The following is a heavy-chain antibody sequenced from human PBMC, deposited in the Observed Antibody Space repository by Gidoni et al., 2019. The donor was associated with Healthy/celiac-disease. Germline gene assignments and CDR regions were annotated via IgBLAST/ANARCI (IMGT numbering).Heavy chain of an antibody. CDR3: ARGVGSYQGYYYYGMDV. J-gene: IGHJ6*02. D-gene: IGHD1-26*01. V-gene: IGHV4-34*01. CDR2: INHSGST. Sequence: QVQLQQWGAGLLPPSETLSLTCAVHGGSFSGYYWSWIRQPPGKGLEWIGEINHSGSTNYNPSLKSRVTISVDTSKNQFSLKLSSVTAADTAVYYCARGVGSYQGYYYYGMDVWGQGTTVTVSS. CDR1: GGSFSGYY.